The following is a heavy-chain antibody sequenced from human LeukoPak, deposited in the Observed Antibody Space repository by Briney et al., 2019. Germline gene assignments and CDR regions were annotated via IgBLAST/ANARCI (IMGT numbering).Heavy chain of an antibody. CDR2: IYYSGST. CDR1: GGSISSGGYY. V-gene: IGHV4-31*03. J-gene: IGHJ4*02. CDR3: ARDAYYHDSSGYYALDY. D-gene: IGHD3-22*01. Sequence: SQTLSLTCTVSGGSISSGGYYWSWIRQHPGKGLEWIGYIYYSGSTYYNPSLKSRVTISVDTSKNQFSLKLSSVTAADTAVYYCARDAYYHDSSGYYALDYWGQGTLVTVSS.